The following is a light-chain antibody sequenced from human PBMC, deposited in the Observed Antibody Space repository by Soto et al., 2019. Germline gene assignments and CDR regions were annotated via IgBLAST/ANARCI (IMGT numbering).Light chain of an antibody. CDR1: QSVSSN. CDR2: GAS. Sequence: EIVMMQSPATLSVSPGERATLSCRASQSVSSNLAWYQQKPGQAPRLLIFGASTRATGIPARFSGGGSGTEFTLPISSLQSEDFAVYYCQQYNDWPLTFGGGTKVEIK. J-gene: IGKJ4*01. CDR3: QQYNDWPLT. V-gene: IGKV3-15*01.